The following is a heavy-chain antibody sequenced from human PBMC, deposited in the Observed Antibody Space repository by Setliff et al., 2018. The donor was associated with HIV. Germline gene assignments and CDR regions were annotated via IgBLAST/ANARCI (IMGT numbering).Heavy chain of an antibody. V-gene: IGHV4-34*01. CDR1: GGSFSGYY. Sequence: SETLSLTCAVYGGSFSGYYWSWIRQPPGKGLEWIGEFNHGRSTNNNPSLKSRVTISGDTTKNQFSLYLQMNSLRAEDTAVYYCAKPANGGWGQGTMVTVSS. J-gene: IGHJ3*01. CDR3: AKPANGG. CDR2: FNHGRST.